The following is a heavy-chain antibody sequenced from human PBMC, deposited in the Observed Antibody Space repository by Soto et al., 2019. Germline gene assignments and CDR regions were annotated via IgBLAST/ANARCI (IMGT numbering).Heavy chain of an antibody. CDR2: IYYSGST. CDR3: ARDSRYYDILTGYSTVYYGMDV. V-gene: IGHV4-61*01. CDR1: GGSVSSGSYY. J-gene: IGHJ6*02. D-gene: IGHD3-9*01. Sequence: SETLSLTCTVSGGSVSSGSYYWSWIRQPPGKGLEWIGYIYYSGSTNYNPSLKSRVTISVDTSKNQFSLKLSSVTAADTAVYYCARDSRYYDILTGYSTVYYGMDVWGQGTTVTVSS.